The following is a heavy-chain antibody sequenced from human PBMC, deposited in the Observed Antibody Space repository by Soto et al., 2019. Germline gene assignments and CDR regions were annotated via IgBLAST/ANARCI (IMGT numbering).Heavy chain of an antibody. V-gene: IGHV3-66*04. D-gene: IGHD1-1*01. CDR3: ARPGGGMDV. CDR2: IYSSGNT. J-gene: IGHJ6*02. Sequence: EVTLVESGGGLVQPGGSLRLSCAASGFTVSSNYMSWVRQAPGKGLEWVSVIYSSGNTYYADSVKDRFTISRDNSKNTLYLQINSLRAEDTAVYYCARPGGGMDVWGQGTTVTVSS. CDR1: GFTVSSNY.